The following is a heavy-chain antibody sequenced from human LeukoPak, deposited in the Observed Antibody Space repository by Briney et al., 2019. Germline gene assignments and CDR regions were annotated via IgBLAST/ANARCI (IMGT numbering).Heavy chain of an antibody. D-gene: IGHD1-14*01. J-gene: IGHJ4*02. CDR3: ARTNRYAGGDRHFDY. CDR2: IYDSGST. Sequence: SETLSLTCTVSGGSITNYYWSWIRQPPGKGLEWIGYIYDSGSTNYNPSLKSRVTISVGTSKNQFSLKLISVTAADTAVYYCARTNRYAGGDRHFDYWGQGTLVTVSS. V-gene: IGHV4-59*12. CDR1: GGSITNYY.